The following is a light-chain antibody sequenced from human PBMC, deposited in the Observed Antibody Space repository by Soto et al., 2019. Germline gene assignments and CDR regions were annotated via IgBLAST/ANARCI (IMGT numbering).Light chain of an antibody. Sequence: EIVLTQSPATLSLSPGQRATLSCRASQSVSTYLAWYQQKPGQAPRLLIYDASTRATGIPARFSGSGSGTDFTLTISSLKPEDFAVYYCQQRSNWPPTWTFGQGTKVEIK. J-gene: IGKJ1*01. CDR3: QQRSNWPPTWT. CDR1: QSVSTY. V-gene: IGKV3-11*01. CDR2: DAS.